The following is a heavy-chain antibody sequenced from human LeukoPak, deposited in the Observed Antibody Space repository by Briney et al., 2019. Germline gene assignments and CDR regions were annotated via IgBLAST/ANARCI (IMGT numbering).Heavy chain of an antibody. V-gene: IGHV3-23*01. CDR2: ISGSGDRT. Sequence: GGSLRLSCAASGFIFSSSAMTWVRQAPGKGLEWVSSISGSGDRTYYADSVKGRFTISRDKSKNTVYLQMNSLRAEDTAVYYCARGLYGDYADYWGQGTLVTVSS. CDR1: GFIFSSSA. CDR3: ARGLYGDYADY. D-gene: IGHD3-16*02. J-gene: IGHJ4*02.